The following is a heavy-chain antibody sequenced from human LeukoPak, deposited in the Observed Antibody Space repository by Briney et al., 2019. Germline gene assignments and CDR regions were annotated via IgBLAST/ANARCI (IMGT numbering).Heavy chain of an antibody. CDR2: ISASGSNT. Sequence: GGSLRLSCAVSGFTFSSYGMSWVRQAPGKGLEWVSSISASGSNTYYADSVKGRSTISRDNSKNTLYLQMNSLRVEDTALYYCAKVPGIVGADYWGQGTLVTVSS. D-gene: IGHD1-26*01. J-gene: IGHJ4*02. CDR1: GFTFSSYG. CDR3: AKVPGIVGADY. V-gene: IGHV3-23*01.